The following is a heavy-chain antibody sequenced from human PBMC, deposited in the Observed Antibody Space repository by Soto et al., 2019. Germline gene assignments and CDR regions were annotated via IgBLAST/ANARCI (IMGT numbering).Heavy chain of an antibody. CDR1: GYTFTNYA. J-gene: IGHJ6*02. V-gene: IGHV1-3*01. CDR2: IHAGNGNT. D-gene: IGHD1-26*01. Sequence: ASVKVSCKASGYTFTNYAIHWVRQAPGQRLEWMGWIHAGNGNTKYSQTFQGRVTITRDTSASTAYMELSSLSSDDTSVYYCARAPRSSGNYCYAMDVWGQGTTVTVSS. CDR3: ARAPRSSGNYCYAMDV.